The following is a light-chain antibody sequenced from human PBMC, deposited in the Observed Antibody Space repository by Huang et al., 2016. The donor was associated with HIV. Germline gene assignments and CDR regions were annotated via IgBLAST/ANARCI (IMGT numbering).Light chain of an antibody. CDR1: QSISTY. CDR3: QQTYSTLT. CDR2: DAS. J-gene: IGKJ3*01. V-gene: IGKV1-39*01. Sequence: DIQMTQSPSSLSASVGDRVTITCRASQSISTYLNWYQQKPGKAPKLLIYDASTLQSVVPSRFSGSGSGTDFTLTISSLQPEDVATYYCQQTYSTLTFGPGTKVDIK.